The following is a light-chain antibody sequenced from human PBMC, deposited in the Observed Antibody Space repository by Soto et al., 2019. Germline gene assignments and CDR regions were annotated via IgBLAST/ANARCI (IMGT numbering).Light chain of an antibody. CDR2: DAT. Sequence: SYELTQPPSVAVAPGQTAKITCGGVKIGSKIVHWYKQRPGQAPVAVVFDATVRPSGIPDRISASRSGDTATLTISRVDAGDEADYYCQVWASTAEFLVFGSGTKVTVL. CDR1: KIGSKI. V-gene: IGLV3-21*02. J-gene: IGLJ1*01. CDR3: QVWASTAEFLV.